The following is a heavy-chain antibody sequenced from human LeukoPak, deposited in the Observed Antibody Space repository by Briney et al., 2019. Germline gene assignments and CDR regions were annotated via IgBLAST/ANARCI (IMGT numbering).Heavy chain of an antibody. Sequence: GGSLRLSCAASGFTFSSYWMHWVRQAPGKGLEWVSRINEDGSIITYADSVKGRFTISRDNARNSLYLHMNSLRADDTAVYYCARGKRRFDSWGQGTLVTVSS. J-gene: IGHJ4*02. V-gene: IGHV3-74*01. CDR2: INEDGSII. CDR1: GFTFSSYW. CDR3: ARGKRRFDS.